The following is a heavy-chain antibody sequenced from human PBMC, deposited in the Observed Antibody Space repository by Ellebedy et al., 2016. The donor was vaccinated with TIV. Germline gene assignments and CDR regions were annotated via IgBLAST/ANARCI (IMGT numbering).Heavy chain of an antibody. Sequence: ASVKVSXKASGYTFSSYGISWVRQAPGQGLEWMGWISAYNGNTNYAQKLQGRVTLTRATSTRTAYMELRSLRSDDTAVYYCARVGTTGYYYMDVWGKGTTVTVSS. CDR2: ISAYNGNT. CDR1: GYTFSSYG. J-gene: IGHJ6*03. V-gene: IGHV1-18*01. D-gene: IGHD1-7*01. CDR3: ARVGTTGYYYMDV.